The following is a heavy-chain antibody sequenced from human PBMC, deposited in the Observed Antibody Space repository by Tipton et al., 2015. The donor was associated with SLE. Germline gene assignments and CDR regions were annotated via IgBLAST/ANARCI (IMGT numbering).Heavy chain of an antibody. CDR3: AKDQDYGGSSRHFDS. CDR1: GFTFSDYW. J-gene: IGHJ4*02. CDR2: ISGSGGGT. D-gene: IGHD4-23*01. V-gene: IGHV3-23*01. Sequence: SLRLSCAASGFTFSDYWMYWVRQAPGKGLEWVSAISGSGGGTYYADSVKGRFTISRDNSKNTLYLQMNSLRAEDTAVYYCAKDQDYGGSSRHFDSWGQGTLVTVSS.